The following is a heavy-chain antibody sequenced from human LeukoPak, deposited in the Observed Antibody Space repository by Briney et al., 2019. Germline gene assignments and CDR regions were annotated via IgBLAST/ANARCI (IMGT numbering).Heavy chain of an antibody. D-gene: IGHD6-6*01. CDR1: GFTFSGYD. CDR3: ARGSSNVAARNNWFDH. J-gene: IGHJ5*02. Sequence: NPGGSLRLSCAASGFTFSGYDMNWVRQAPGKGLEWVSSISGSSSYIYYADSMKGRFTISRDNGKKSLYLQMNSLRAEDTAVYFCARGSSNVAARNNWFDHWGQGTLVTVSS. V-gene: IGHV3-21*01. CDR2: ISGSSSYI.